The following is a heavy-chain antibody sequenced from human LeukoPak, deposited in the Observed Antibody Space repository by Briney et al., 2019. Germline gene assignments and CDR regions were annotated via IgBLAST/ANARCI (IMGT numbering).Heavy chain of an antibody. Sequence: SETLSLTCTVSGGSMSSYYWSWTRQPPGKGLEWIGYISYSGSTNYNPSLKSRVTISLDTSKNQFSLKLSSVTTADTAIYYCARGATVTVDHGWFDPWGQGTLVTVSS. CDR3: ARGATVTVDHGWFDP. CDR2: ISYSGST. D-gene: IGHD4-17*01. J-gene: IGHJ5*02. CDR1: GGSMSSYY. V-gene: IGHV4-59*01.